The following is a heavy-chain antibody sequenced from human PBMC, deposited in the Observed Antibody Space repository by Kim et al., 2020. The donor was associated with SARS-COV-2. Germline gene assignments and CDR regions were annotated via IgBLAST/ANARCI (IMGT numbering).Heavy chain of an antibody. V-gene: IGHV3-9*01. Sequence: GGSLRLSCAASGFTLGDYAIHWVRQAPGKGLEWVSGISWNSYSIAYAESVKGRFTISRDNAKNSIYLQMNSLRAEDTALYYCTKDIATTGTYFRAAYDIWGQGTIVIVSS. J-gene: IGHJ3*02. CDR1: GFTLGDYA. CDR2: ISWNSYSI. D-gene: IGHD4-17*01. CDR3: TKDIATTGTYFRAAYDI.